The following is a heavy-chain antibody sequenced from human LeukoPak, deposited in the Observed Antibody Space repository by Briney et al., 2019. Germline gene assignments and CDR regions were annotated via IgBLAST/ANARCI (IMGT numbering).Heavy chain of an antibody. CDR1: GFTFDDYA. J-gene: IGHJ4*02. CDR3: AKGKHIAVAGLFDY. V-gene: IGHV3-9*01. Sequence: GGSLRLSCAASGFTFDDYAMHWVRQPPGKGLEWVSGISWNSGTIGYADSVKGRFTISRDNTKNSLYLQMNSLRAEDTALYYCAKGKHIAVAGLFDYWGQGTLVTVSS. CDR2: ISWNSGTI. D-gene: IGHD6-19*01.